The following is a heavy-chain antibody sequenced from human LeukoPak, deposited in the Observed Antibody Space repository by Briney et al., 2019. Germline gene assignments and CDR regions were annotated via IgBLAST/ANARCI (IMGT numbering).Heavy chain of an antibody. CDR2: ISGSSGST. D-gene: IGHD2-21*01. CDR1: GFTVNSNY. CDR3: ARDSAFSSYSH. J-gene: IGHJ1*01. Sequence: PGGSLRLSCAASGFTVNSNYMSWVRQAPGKGPEWVSLISGSSGSTFYTDSVKGRFTVSRDNSKNTLYLQMNSLRAEDTAVYYCARDSAFSSYSHWGQGALVTVFS. V-gene: IGHV3-23*01.